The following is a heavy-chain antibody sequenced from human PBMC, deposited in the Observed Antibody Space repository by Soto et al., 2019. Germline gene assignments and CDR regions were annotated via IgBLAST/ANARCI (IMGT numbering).Heavy chain of an antibody. V-gene: IGHV5-51*01. CDR2: IYPGDSDT. J-gene: IGHJ6*02. Sequence: PGESLKISCKGSGYSFTSYWIGWVRQMPGKGLEWMGIIYPGDSDTRYSPYFQGQVTISADKSISTAYLQWSSLKASDTAMYYCARPRYPGRGYYGMDVWGQGTTVTVSS. D-gene: IGHD2-15*01. CDR3: ARPRYPGRGYYGMDV. CDR1: GYSFTSYW.